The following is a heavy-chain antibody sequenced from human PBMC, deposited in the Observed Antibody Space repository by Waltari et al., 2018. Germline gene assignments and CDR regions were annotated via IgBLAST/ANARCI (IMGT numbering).Heavy chain of an antibody. CDR1: GGSFSGYY. V-gene: IGHV4-34*01. D-gene: IGHD5-18*01. CDR3: ARRGYSYGYWGY. CDR2: INHSGST. Sequence: QVQLQQWGAGLLKPSETLSLTCAVYGGSFSGYYRSWIRQPPGKGLEWIGEINHSGSTNYNPSLKSRVTISVDTSKNQFSLKLSSVTAADTAVYYCARRGYSYGYWGYWGQGTLVTVSS. J-gene: IGHJ4*02.